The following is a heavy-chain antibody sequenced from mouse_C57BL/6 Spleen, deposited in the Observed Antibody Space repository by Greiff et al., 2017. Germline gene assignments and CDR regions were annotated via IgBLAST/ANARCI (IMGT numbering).Heavy chain of an antibody. CDR2: IWWDDDK. CDR3: AEGSNYGGSYAMDY. Sequence: QVTLKESGPGILQPSQTLSLTCSFSGFSLSTFGMGVGWIRQPSGKDLEWLAHIWWDDDKYYNPALKSRLTISKDTSKNQVFLKIANVDTADTATYYCAEGSNYGGSYAMDYWGQGTSVTVSS. CDR1: GFSLSTFGMG. V-gene: IGHV8-8*01. D-gene: IGHD2-5*01. J-gene: IGHJ4*01.